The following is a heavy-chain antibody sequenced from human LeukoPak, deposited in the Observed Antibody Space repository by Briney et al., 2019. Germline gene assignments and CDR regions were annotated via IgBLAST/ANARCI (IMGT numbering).Heavy chain of an antibody. J-gene: IGHJ6*03. Sequence: GGSLRLSCAASGFTFSSYAMSWVRQAPGKGLEWVSAISGSGGSTYYADSVKGRFTISRDNSKNTLYLQMNSLRAEDTAVYYCARAEVERVQDYYYYYYMDVWGKGTTVTVSS. CDR2: ISGSGGST. CDR3: ARAEVERVQDYYYYYYMDV. V-gene: IGHV3-23*01. D-gene: IGHD1-1*01. CDR1: GFTFSSYA.